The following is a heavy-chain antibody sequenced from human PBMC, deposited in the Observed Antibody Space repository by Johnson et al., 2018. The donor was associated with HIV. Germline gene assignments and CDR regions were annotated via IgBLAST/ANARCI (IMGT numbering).Heavy chain of an antibody. V-gene: IGHV3-20*04. CDR3: AREDQNWNYDHAFDI. CDR2: INWSGGGT. CDR1: GFKLYEYD. D-gene: IGHD1-7*01. Sequence: VQLVESGGGVVRPGGSLRISCVASGFKLYEYDVSWVRQVPGKGLEWVSGINWSGGGTAYADSVKDRFTVSSDNAKNSLYLQMNSLRAEDTTVYYCAREDQNWNYDHAFDIWGQGTMVTVSS. J-gene: IGHJ3*02.